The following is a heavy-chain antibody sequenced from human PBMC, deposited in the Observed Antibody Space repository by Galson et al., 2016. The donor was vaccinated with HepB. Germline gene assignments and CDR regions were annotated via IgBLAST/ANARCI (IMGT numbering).Heavy chain of an antibody. Sequence: TLSLTCAVSGDSINNPDYSWSWVRQPPGKGLEWFGTIYHSEATYFNPSLESRVTMSRDRSRGQFSLRLTSVTAAYTALYFCARGYSSNMNGYFDYWGQGLLVTVSS. V-gene: IGHV4-30-2*01. J-gene: IGHJ4*02. D-gene: IGHD2-15*01. CDR2: IYHSEAT. CDR1: GDSINNPDYS. CDR3: ARGYSSNMNGYFDY.